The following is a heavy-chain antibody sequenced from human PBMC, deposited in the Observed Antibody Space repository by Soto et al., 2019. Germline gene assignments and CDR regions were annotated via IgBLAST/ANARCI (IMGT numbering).Heavy chain of an antibody. CDR2: FKSSSDGGTA. D-gene: IGHD2-15*01. V-gene: IGHV3-15*01. J-gene: IGHJ4*02. CDR3: GTDRLPLASRSPRNNDY. CDR1: GFTFSNAW. Sequence: PGGSLRLSCAASGFTFSNAWMNWVRQAQGQGLEWVGRFKSSSDGGTADYASPVKGRITISRDDSKNTLYLQMNSMTTEYTAVYYCGTDRLPLASRSPRNNDYWGQGTVVTVSS.